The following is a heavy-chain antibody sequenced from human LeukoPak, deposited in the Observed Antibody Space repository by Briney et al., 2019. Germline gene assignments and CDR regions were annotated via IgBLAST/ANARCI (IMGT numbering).Heavy chain of an antibody. J-gene: IGHJ4*02. D-gene: IGHD3-22*01. CDR3: ARHNNNYYPIDN. CDR1: GGSISGHY. CDR2: MYDSGTT. V-gene: IGHV4-59*11. Sequence: PSETLSLTCTVSGGSISGHYCSWIRQPPGRGLEGIGYMYDSGTTNYNPSLKSRVTISVGTSENQFSLKLNSVTAADTAVYYCARHNNNYYPIDNWGQGTLVTVSS.